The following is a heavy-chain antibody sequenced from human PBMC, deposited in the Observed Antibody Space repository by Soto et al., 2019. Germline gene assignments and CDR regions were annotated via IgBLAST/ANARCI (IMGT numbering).Heavy chain of an antibody. CDR1: GGSFSGHS. V-gene: IGHV4-34*01. Sequence: SETLSLTCAVYGGSFSGHSWTWIRQSPGKGLEWIGDINHSGRVNYSPSLKSRVTISLDTSKNQFSLTLSAVTAADTAMYYCSTRAYDTTGYYRFDPWGQGTLVTVSS. CDR2: INHSGRV. CDR3: STRAYDTTGYYRFDP. D-gene: IGHD3-22*01. J-gene: IGHJ5*01.